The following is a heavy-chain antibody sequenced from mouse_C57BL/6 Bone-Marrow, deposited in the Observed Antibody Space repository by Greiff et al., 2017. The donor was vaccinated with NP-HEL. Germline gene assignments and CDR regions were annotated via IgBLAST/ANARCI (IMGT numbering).Heavy chain of an antibody. V-gene: IGHV1-76*01. J-gene: IGHJ2*01. CDR3: ARGRRIPYGDYFDY. Sequence: VQLQQSGAELVRPGASVKLSCKASGYTFTDYYINWVKQRPGQGLEWIARIYPGSGNTYYNEKFKGKATLTAEKSSSTAYMQLSSLTSEDSAVYFCARGRRIPYGDYFDYWGQGTTLTVSS. CDR2: IYPGSGNT. CDR1: GYTFTDYY. D-gene: IGHD2-10*02.